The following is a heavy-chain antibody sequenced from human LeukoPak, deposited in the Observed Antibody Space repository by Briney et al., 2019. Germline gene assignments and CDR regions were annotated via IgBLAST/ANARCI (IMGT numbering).Heavy chain of an antibody. CDR2: INHRGIT. Sequence: SETLSLTCAVSGGSFFGYHWNWIRQPPGKGLEWIGEINHRGITNYNPSLKSRVTISVDTSKNQFSLRLRSVTAADTAVYYCARDPTTVITTPYYFDDWGQGTLVIVSS. J-gene: IGHJ4*02. V-gene: IGHV4-34*01. CDR3: ARDPTTVITTPYYFDD. CDR1: GGSFFGYH. D-gene: IGHD4-23*01.